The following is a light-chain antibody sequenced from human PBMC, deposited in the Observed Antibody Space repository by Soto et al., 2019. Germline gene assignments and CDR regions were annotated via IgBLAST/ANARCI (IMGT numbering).Light chain of an antibody. V-gene: IGKV1-8*01. CDR2: AAS. CDR1: QGISSY. J-gene: IGKJ1*01. CDR3: QQYYSYPT. Sequence: AIRMTQSPSSFSASTGDRVTITCRASQGISSYLAWYQQKPGKAPKLLIYAASTLQSGVPSRFSGSGSGTDFTLTICCLQSEDFATYYCQQYYSYPTFGQGTKVEIK.